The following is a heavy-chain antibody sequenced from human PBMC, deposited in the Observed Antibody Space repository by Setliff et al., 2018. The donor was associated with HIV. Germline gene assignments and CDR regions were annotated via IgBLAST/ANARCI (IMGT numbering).Heavy chain of an antibody. D-gene: IGHD2-8*01. CDR2: FNPHTGAT. V-gene: IGHV1-2*02. J-gene: IGHJ6*02. CDR3: SKSMKFYYYGMDV. CDR1: GYDFTGYQ. Sequence: ASVKVSCKTSGYDFTGYQIHWVRQAPGQGLEWLGWFNPHTGATNYAQNFQGRVIMTREKSISTAYLDLSGLRSDDTAVYYCSKSMKFYYYGMDVWGQGTTVTVSS.